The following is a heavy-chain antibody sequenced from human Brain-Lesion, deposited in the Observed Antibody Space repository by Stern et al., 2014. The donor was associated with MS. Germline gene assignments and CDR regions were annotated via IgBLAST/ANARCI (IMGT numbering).Heavy chain of an antibody. CDR1: GYTLTELS. CDR3: ATLSPGAGGNYYRHFDY. J-gene: IGHJ4*02. D-gene: IGHD1-26*01. V-gene: IGHV1-24*01. Sequence: VQLVESGAEVKKPGASVKVSCKVSGYTLTELSMHWVRQAPRKGLEWMGGFDPEDGETIYAQKFQGRVTMTEEPSTDTAYMELSSLRSEDTAVYYCATLSPGAGGNYYRHFDYWGQGTLVTVSP. CDR2: FDPEDGET.